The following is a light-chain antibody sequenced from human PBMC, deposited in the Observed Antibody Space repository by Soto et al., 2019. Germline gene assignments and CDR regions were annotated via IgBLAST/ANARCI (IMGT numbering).Light chain of an antibody. CDR2: GAS. V-gene: IGKV3-15*01. J-gene: IGKJ4*01. Sequence: EIVMTQSPAILSVSPGERATLSCRASQSVSSNLAWYQQKPGQTPRLLIYGASTRATGIPARFSGSGSGTEFTLTISSLQSEDFAIYYCQQYNNWLMLPFGGGTKVDIK. CDR1: QSVSSN. CDR3: QQYNNWLMLP.